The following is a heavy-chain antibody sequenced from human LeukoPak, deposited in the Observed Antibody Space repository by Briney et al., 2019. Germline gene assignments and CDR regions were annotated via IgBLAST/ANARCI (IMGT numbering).Heavy chain of an antibody. V-gene: IGHV1-2*02. CDR3: ARGLVSWYFDY. CDR1: GYTFTGYY. CDR2: INPNSGDT. D-gene: IGHD6-13*01. Sequence: ASVKVSCKASGYTFTGYYMHWVRQAPGQGLEWMGWINPNSGDTNYAQKFQGRVTMTRDTSISTAYVELSRLRSDDTAVYYCARGLVSWYFDYWGQGTLVTVSS. J-gene: IGHJ4*02.